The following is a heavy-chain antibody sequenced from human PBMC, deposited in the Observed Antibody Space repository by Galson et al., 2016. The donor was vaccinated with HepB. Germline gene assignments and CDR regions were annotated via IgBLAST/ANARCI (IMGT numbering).Heavy chain of an antibody. D-gene: IGHD1-26*01. CDR1: HFTFSSYG. J-gene: IGHJ6*03. CDR3: AKDGWDKPRYHYSYYLDV. Sequence: LRLSCAASHFTFSSYGMHWVRQAPGKGLEWVAFISYDGFDGTNKHYADSVKGRFTISRDDSQNTVFLQMNSLRADDTAVYYCAKDGWDKPRYHYSYYLDVWGKGTTVTVSS. CDR2: ISYDGFDGTNK. V-gene: IGHV3-30*18.